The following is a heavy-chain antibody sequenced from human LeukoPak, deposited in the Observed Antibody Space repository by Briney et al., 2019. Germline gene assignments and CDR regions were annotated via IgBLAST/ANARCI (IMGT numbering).Heavy chain of an antibody. D-gene: IGHD6-6*01. J-gene: IGHJ6*03. CDR1: GGTFSSYA. CDR3: AFSMAAFYYYYYYMDV. CDR2: MIPIFSTA. V-gene: IGHV1-69*05. Sequence: ASVKVSCKASGGTFSSYAISWVRQAPGQGREWMGGMIPIFSTANYAQKFQGRVTITTDESTSTAYMELSSLRSEDTAVYYCAFSMAAFYYYYYYMDVWGKGTTVTVSS.